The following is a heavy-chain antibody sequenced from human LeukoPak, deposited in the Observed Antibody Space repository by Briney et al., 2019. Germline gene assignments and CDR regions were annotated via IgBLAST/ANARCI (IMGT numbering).Heavy chain of an antibody. CDR2: ISGSGGST. D-gene: IGHD3-10*01. CDR3: AKCDRVGTMVRGVAPFDY. V-gene: IGHV3-23*01. Sequence: GGSLRLSCAASGFTFSSYAMSWVRQAPGKGLEWVSAISGSGGSTYYADSVKGRFTISRDNSKSTLYLQMNSLRAEDTAVYYCAKCDRVGTMVRGVAPFDYWGQGTLVTVSS. CDR1: GFTFSSYA. J-gene: IGHJ4*02.